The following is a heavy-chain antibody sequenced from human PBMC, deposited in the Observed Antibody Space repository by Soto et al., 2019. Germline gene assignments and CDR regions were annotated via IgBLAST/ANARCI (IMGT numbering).Heavy chain of an antibody. Sequence: GGSLRLSCAASGFTFSSYAMHWVRQAPGKGLEWVANIKQDGSEKYYVDSVKGRFTISRDNAKNSLYLQMNSLRAEDTAVYYCARGERYFDWLVDYWGQGTLVTVSS. CDR1: GFTFSSYA. CDR3: ARGERYFDWLVDY. D-gene: IGHD3-9*01. J-gene: IGHJ4*02. CDR2: IKQDGSEK. V-gene: IGHV3-7*01.